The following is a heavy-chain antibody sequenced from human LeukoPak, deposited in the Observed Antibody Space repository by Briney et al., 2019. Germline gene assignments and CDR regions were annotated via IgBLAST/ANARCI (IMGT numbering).Heavy chain of an antibody. CDR3: ARMALAAAGKSLGY. D-gene: IGHD6-13*01. CDR1: GYTFTSYD. CDR2: MNPNSGNT. V-gene: IGHV1-8*01. Sequence: GASVKVSCKASGYTFTSYDITWVRQATGQGLEWMGWMNPNSGNTGYAQKFQGRVTMTRNTSISTAYMELSSLRSEDTAVYYCARMALAAAGKSLGYWGQGTLVTVSS. J-gene: IGHJ4*02.